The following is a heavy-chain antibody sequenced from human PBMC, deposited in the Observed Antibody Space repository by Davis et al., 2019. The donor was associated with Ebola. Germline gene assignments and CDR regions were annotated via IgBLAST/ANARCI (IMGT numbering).Heavy chain of an antibody. CDR3: SRGLPDY. CDR1: GGSISSGDYY. V-gene: IGHV4-30-4*01. Sequence: SETLSLTCTVSGGSISSGDYYWSWIRQPPGKGLEWIGYIYYSGSTYYNPSLKSRVTISVDTSKNQFTLKLNSVTAADTAVYYCSRGLPDYWGQGTLVTVSS. CDR2: IYYSGST. J-gene: IGHJ4*02.